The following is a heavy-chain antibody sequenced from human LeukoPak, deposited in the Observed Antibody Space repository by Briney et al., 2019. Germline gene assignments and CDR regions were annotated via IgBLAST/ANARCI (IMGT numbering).Heavy chain of an antibody. CDR2: ISGSGGST. D-gene: IGHD6-13*01. V-gene: IGHV3-23*01. CDR1: GFTFSSYA. Sequence: GGSLRLSCAASGFTFSSYAMSWVRQAPGKGLEWVSSISGSGGSTHYADSVKGRFTISRDNSKNTVYLQMNSLRAEDTAVYYCARIAAAGPFEDYWGQGTLVTVSS. CDR3: ARIAAAGPFEDY. J-gene: IGHJ4*02.